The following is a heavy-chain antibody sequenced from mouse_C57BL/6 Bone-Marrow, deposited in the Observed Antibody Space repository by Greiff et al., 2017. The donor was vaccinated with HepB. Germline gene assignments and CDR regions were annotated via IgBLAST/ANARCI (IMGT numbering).Heavy chain of an antibody. CDR2: ISYSGST. Sequence: EVQLVESGPGMVKPSQSLSLTCTVTGYSITSGYDWHWIRHFPGNKLEWMGYISYSGSTNYNPSLKSRISITHDTSKNHFFLKLNSVTTEDTATYYCARDRGDYYGSSYHWYFDVWGTGTTVTVSS. CDR3: ARDRGDYYGSSYHWYFDV. V-gene: IGHV3-1*01. CDR1: GYSITSGYD. D-gene: IGHD1-1*01. J-gene: IGHJ1*03.